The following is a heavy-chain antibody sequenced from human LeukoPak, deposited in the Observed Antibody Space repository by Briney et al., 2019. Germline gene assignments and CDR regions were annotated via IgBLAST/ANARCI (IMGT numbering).Heavy chain of an antibody. CDR2: IRSSGSTI. CDR3: AELGITMIGGV. Sequence: GGSLRLSCAASGFTFSSYEMNWGRQAPGEGLEWVSYIRSSGSTIYYADSVKGRFTISRDNAKNSLYLQMNSLRAEDTAVYYCAELGITMIGGVWGKGNTVTISS. J-gene: IGHJ6*04. D-gene: IGHD3-10*02. CDR1: GFTFSSYE. V-gene: IGHV3-48*03.